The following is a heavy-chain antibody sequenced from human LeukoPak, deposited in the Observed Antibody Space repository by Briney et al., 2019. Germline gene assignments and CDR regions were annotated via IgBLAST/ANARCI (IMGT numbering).Heavy chain of an antibody. CDR2: ISDDGTRK. V-gene: IGHV3-30*03. CDR3: ARDFTGKYCIDY. J-gene: IGHJ4*02. Sequence: PGRSLRLSCAASGFTSRYHGMYWVRQAPGKGLEWVTYISDDGTRKYYADSVQGRFSVSRDSSKNTVDLQMNSLRVEDTAVYIYARDFTGKYCIDYWGQGTLVTVSS. CDR1: GFTSRYHG. D-gene: IGHD3-9*01.